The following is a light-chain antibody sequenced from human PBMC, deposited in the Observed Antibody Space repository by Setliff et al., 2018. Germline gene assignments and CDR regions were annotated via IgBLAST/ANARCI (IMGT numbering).Light chain of an antibody. CDR2: EVT. CDR3: SSYSNSSILV. CDR1: NTDVGGYNY. V-gene: IGLV2-14*01. Sequence: QSALTQPASVSGSPGQSITISCTGTNTDVGGYNYVSWYQQHPGKAPKLMIYEVTYRPSGVSNRFSGSKSGNTASLTISGLQAEDEADYYCSSYSNSSILVFGTGTKVTVL. J-gene: IGLJ1*01.